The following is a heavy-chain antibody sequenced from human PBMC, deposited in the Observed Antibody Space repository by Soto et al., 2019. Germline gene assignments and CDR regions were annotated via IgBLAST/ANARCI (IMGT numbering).Heavy chain of an antibody. CDR1: GFTFSSYA. CDR3: AKAVQWLVPYYFDY. V-gene: IGHV3-23*01. Sequence: GGSLRLSCAASGFTFSSYAMSCVRPAPGKGLEWVSAISGSGVSTYYADSVKGRLTISRYNSKDTLYLQMNRQRAEDTTVYYCAKAVQWLVPYYFDYWGQGTLVTVSS. J-gene: IGHJ4*02. CDR2: ISGSGVST. D-gene: IGHD6-19*01.